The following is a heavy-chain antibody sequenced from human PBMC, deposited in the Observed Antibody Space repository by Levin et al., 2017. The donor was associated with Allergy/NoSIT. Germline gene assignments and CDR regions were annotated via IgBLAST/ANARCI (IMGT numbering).Heavy chain of an antibody. D-gene: IGHD3-10*01. CDR1: GFTFSSYS. V-gene: IGHV3-21*01. CDR2: ISSSSSYI. CDR3: AIVGDDYGMDV. Sequence: KSGGSLRLSCAASGFTFSSYSMNWVRQAPGKGLEWVSSISSSSSYIYYADSVKGRFTISRDNAKNSLYLQMNSLRAEDTAVYYCAIVGDDYGMDVWGQGTTVTVSS. J-gene: IGHJ6*02.